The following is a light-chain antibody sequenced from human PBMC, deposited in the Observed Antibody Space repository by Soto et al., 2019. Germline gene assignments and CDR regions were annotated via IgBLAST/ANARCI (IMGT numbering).Light chain of an antibody. V-gene: IGLV1-44*01. J-gene: IGLJ1*01. CDR3: AAWDDSLNGYV. CDR2: SNN. CDR1: SSNIGSNT. Sequence: QPVLTQPPSASGTPGQRVTISCSGSSSNIGSNTVNWYQQLPGTAPKLLIYSNNQRPSGVPDRFSGSKSGTSASLAISGLQSEDEADYYWAAWDDSLNGYVFGTGTKVTVL.